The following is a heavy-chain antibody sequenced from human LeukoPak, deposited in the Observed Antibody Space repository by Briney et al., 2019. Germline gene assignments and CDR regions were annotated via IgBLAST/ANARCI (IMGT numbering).Heavy chain of an antibody. CDR1: GFKFRNYW. CDR2: IKADGSQT. Sequence: GGSLRLSCEVSGFKFRNYWMTWVRQAPGKGLEWVANIKADGSQTYYMKSLKGRVTVSRDNARNSLLLQLGSLRADDTGVYYCARASLGGRDYHLDSWGQGTLVPVSS. CDR3: ARASLGGRDYHLDS. D-gene: IGHD4/OR15-4a*01. J-gene: IGHJ4*02. V-gene: IGHV3-7*01.